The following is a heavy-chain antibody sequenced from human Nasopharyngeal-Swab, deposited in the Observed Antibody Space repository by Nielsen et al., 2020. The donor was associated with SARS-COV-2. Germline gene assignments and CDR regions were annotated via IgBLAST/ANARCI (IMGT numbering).Heavy chain of an antibody. V-gene: IGHV5-10-1*01. J-gene: IGHJ6*02. CDR2: IDPSDSYT. CDR3: ARQPPTGSGRGGVDV. D-gene: IGHD3-10*01. Sequence: VRQMPGKGLEWMGRIDPSDSYTNYSPSFQGHGTISADKSISTAYLQWSSLKASDTAMYYCARQPPTGSGRGGVDVWGQGTTVTVSS.